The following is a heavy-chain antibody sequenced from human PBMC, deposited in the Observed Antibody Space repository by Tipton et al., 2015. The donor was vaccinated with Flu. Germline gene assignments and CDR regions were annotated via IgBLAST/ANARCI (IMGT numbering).Heavy chain of an antibody. Sequence: TLSLTCTVSGDSISSGSYYWTGIRQRPGKGLEWIGYIYYSGLSLYNPSLKSRLTISVDKSKNQFFLRLNSVTAADTAVYYCAKGLDPWGQGTLVTVSS. CDR2: IYYSGLS. J-gene: IGHJ5*02. V-gene: IGHV4-31*03. CDR3: AKGLDP. CDR1: GDSISSGSYY.